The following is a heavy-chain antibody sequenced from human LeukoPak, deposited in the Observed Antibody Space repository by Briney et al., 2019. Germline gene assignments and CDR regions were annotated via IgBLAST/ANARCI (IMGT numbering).Heavy chain of an antibody. CDR2: INHSGST. J-gene: IGHJ6*03. V-gene: IGHV4-34*01. D-gene: IGHD6-19*01. CDR1: GGSFSGYY. CDR3: ARDPSSGWYIYYYYYYMDV. Sequence: SETLSLTCAVYGGSFSGYYWSWIRQPPGKGLEWIGEINHSGSTNYNPSLKSRVTISVDTSKNQFSLKLSSVTAADTAVYYCARDPSSGWYIYYYYYYMDVWGKGTTVTVSS.